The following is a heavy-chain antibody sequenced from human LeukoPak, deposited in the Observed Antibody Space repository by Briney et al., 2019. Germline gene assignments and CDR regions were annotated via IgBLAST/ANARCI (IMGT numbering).Heavy chain of an antibody. V-gene: IGHV3-30*18. CDR3: AKVRLRSSCPDY. Sequence: PGGSLRLSCAASGFTFSSYGMHWVRQAPGKGLEWVAVISYDGSNKYYADSVKGRFTISRDNSKNTLYLQMNSLRAEDTAVYYCAKVRLRSSCPDYWGQGTLVTVSS. CDR1: GFTFSSYG. D-gene: IGHD6-13*01. J-gene: IGHJ4*02. CDR2: ISYDGSNK.